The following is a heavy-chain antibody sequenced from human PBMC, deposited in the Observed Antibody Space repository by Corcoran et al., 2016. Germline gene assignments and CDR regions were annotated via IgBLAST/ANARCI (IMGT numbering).Heavy chain of an antibody. J-gene: IGHJ4*02. Sequence: QLQLQESGPGLVKPSETLSLTCTVSGGSISSSSYYWGWIRQPPGKGLEWIGSIYYSGSTYYNPSLKSRVTISVDTSKNQFSLQLSSVTAADTAVYYCARLMSAEAYYEFGGLYYFDYWGQGTLVTVSS. CDR2: IYYSGST. CDR3: ARLMSAEAYYEFGGLYYFDY. V-gene: IGHV4-39*01. CDR1: GGSISSSSYY. D-gene: IGHD3-3*01.